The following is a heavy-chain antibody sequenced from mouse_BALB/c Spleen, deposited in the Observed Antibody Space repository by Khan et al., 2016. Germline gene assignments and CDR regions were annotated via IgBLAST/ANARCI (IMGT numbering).Heavy chain of an antibody. V-gene: IGHV3-2*02. D-gene: IGHD2-1*01. Sequence: VQLKESGPGLVKPSQSLSLTCTVTGYSITSDYAWNWIRQFPGNKLEWMGYISYSGCTRYNPSLKSRISITRDTSKNQFFLQLNSVTTEDTATYYCARSLLAWFAYWGQGTLVTVSA. J-gene: IGHJ3*01. CDR3: ARSLLAWFAY. CDR2: ISYSGCT. CDR1: GYSITSDYA.